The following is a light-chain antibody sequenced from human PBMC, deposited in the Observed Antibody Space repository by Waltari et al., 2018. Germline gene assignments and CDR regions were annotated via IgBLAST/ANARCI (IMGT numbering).Light chain of an antibody. CDR3: QQLNSYPPT. Sequence: SQLTQSPSSLSASVGDRVTIPCRASQGISNYLAWYPQKSGKAPKLLIYTASTLQSGVPSRFSGRGSGTDFTLTISSLQPEDFATYYCQQLNSYPPTFGGGTKVEIK. CDR1: QGISNY. CDR2: TAS. V-gene: IGKV1-9*01. J-gene: IGKJ4*01.